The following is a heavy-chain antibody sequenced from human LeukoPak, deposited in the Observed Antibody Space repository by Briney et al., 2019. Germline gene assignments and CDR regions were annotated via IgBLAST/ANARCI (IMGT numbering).Heavy chain of an antibody. V-gene: IGHV3-7*01. J-gene: IGHJ4*02. Sequence: GGSLRLSCATAGFTFSRHWMTWVRQAPGKGPEWVANIKQDGSERYYVHSVRGRFTISRDNAKNALYLQMNSLRAEDTAVYYCARDGGHSTDLDYWGQGILVTVSS. CDR2: IKQDGSER. CDR1: GFTFSRHW. D-gene: IGHD2-8*02. CDR3: ARDGGHSTDLDY.